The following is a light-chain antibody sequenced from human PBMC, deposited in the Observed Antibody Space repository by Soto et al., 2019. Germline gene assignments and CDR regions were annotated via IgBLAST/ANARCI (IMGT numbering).Light chain of an antibody. V-gene: IGKV3-11*01. CDR1: QSVSRF. CDR3: HQRSTWPLT. Sequence: EIVLTQSPATLSLSPGEGAALSCRASQSVSRFLAWYQQKPGQAPRLRIYGASNRATGIPTRFSGSGSGTDFTLTISSLEAEDFALYYCHQRSTWPLTFGGGTKVEIK. CDR2: GAS. J-gene: IGKJ4*01.